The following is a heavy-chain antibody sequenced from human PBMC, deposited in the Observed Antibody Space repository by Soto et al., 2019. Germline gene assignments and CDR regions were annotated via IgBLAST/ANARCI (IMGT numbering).Heavy chain of an antibody. CDR2: ISSSGSST. D-gene: IGHD3-16*01. V-gene: IGHV3-11*01. CDR1: GFTFGDYY. CDR3: ARVGGHRRADYYYGLDV. Sequence: QEQLEESGGGLVNPGGSLRLSCAASGFTFGDYYRTWIRQAPVKGLEWVSYISSSGSSTYYSDSVRGRFTISRDNAKNSVYMEMTSLRAEAQAVYYWARVGGHRRADYYYGLDVWGQGTTVTIS. J-gene: IGHJ6*02.